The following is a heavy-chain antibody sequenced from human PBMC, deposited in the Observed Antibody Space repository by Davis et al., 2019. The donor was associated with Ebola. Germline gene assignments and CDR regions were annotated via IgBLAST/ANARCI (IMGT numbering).Heavy chain of an antibody. CDR3: ARVSKFLEWLIPFDY. Sequence: SPKNPRPAPGFTFHSYGLHLVRPAPGKGLEWVAVIWYDGSNKYYADPVKGRFTISRDNSKNTLYLQMNSLRAEDTAVYYCARVSKFLEWLIPFDYWGQGTLVTVSS. CDR1: GFTFHSYG. D-gene: IGHD3-3*01. CDR2: IWYDGSNK. V-gene: IGHV3-33*08. J-gene: IGHJ4*02.